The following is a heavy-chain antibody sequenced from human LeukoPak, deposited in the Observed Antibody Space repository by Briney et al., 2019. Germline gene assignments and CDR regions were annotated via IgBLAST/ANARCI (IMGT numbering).Heavy chain of an antibody. Sequence: GESLKISCKGSGYSFTSYWIGWVRQMPGKGLEWMGIIYPCDSDTRYSPSFQGQVTISADKSISTAYLQWSSLKASDTAMYYCASRGCSGGSCLGAPDYWGQGTLVTVSS. CDR3: ASRGCSGGSCLGAPDY. D-gene: IGHD2-15*01. J-gene: IGHJ4*02. CDR2: IYPCDSDT. V-gene: IGHV5-51*01. CDR1: GYSFTSYW.